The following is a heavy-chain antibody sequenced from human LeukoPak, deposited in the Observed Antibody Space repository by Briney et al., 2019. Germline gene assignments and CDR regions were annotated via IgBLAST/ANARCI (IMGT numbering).Heavy chain of an antibody. CDR1: GFTFSSYE. D-gene: IGHD6-19*01. J-gene: IGHJ4*02. CDR3: AKDQAVAGHPLDY. CDR2: TSSSGTNI. V-gene: IGHV3-48*03. Sequence: GGSLRLSCAASGFTFSSYEMNWVRQAPGKGLEWVSYTSSSGTNIYYADSAKGRFTISRDNSKNTLYLQMNSLRAEDTAVYYCAKDQAVAGHPLDYWGQGTLVTVSS.